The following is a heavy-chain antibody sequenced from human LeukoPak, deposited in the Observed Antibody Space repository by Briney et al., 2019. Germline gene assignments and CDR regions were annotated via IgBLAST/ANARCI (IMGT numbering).Heavy chain of an antibody. CDR3: ARACRVAARPYYYYYMDV. CDR2: INHSGST. Sequence: SETLSLTCAVYGGPFSGYYWSWIRQPPGKGLEWIGEINHSGSTNYNPSLKSRVTMSVDTSKNQFSLKLSSVTAADTAVYYCARACRVAARPYYYYYMDVWGKGTTVTVSS. D-gene: IGHD6-6*01. J-gene: IGHJ6*03. CDR1: GGPFSGYY. V-gene: IGHV4-34*01.